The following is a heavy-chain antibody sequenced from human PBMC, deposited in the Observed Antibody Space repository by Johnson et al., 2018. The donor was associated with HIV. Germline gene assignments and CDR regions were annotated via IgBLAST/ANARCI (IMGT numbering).Heavy chain of an antibody. Sequence: VQLVESGGGLIQPGGSLRLSCAASGFTVSSNYMRWVRQAPGEGLEWVSVISSGGSTSCADSVKGRFSISRDKSKNTLYLQLNSLRAEDTAVYYCALGGSWYAFDIWGQGTMVTVSS. D-gene: IGHD2-15*01. CDR2: ISSGGST. CDR3: ALGGSWYAFDI. J-gene: IGHJ3*02. V-gene: IGHV3-53*01. CDR1: GFTVSSNY.